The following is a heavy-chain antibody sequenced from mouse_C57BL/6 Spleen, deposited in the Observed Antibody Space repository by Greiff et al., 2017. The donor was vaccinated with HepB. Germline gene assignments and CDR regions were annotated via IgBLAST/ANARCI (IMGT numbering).Heavy chain of an antibody. J-gene: IGHJ4*01. Sequence: VQLQQPGAELVMPGASVKLSCKASGYTFTSYWMHWVKQRPGQGLEWIGEIDPSDSYTNYNQKFKGKSTLTVDKSSSTAYMQLSSLTSEDSAVYYCARRGVYGNYGAMDYWGQGTSVTVSS. CDR1: GYTFTSYW. D-gene: IGHD2-1*01. V-gene: IGHV1-69*01. CDR2: IDPSDSYT. CDR3: ARRGVYGNYGAMDY.